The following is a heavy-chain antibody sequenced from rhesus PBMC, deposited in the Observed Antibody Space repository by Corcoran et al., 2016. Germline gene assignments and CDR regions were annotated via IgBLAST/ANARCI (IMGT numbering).Heavy chain of an antibody. CDR3: TRDYGSSSFFDY. CDR1: GFTFSNYW. Sequence: EVQLVESGGDLVQPGGSLRLSCAASGFTFSNYWMSWVRQAPGKGLEWVGFIENKAESGTESYAESVKGRFTISRDDSKNTLYLQMNSLKTEDTAVYYWTRDYGSSSFFDYWGQGVLVTVSS. V-gene: IGHV3S11*01. D-gene: IGHD4-29*01. J-gene: IGHJ4*01. CDR2: IENKAESGTE.